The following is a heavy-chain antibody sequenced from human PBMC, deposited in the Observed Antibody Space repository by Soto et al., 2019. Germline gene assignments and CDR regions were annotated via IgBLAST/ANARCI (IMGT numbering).Heavy chain of an antibody. CDR1: GFTFSNHA. D-gene: IGHD6-13*01. CDR3: AREPLVDGAADRPVFLSEFDF. Sequence: PGGSLRLSCEASGFTFSNHAMSWVRQAPGQGLEWVSAVNGGGDSTFSAGSVKGRFTISRDNSKNTVYLQMNSLTAADTAVYYCAREPLVDGAADRPVFLSEFDFWGQGTRVTVSS. J-gene: IGHJ5*01. V-gene: IGHV3-23*01. CDR2: VNGGGDST.